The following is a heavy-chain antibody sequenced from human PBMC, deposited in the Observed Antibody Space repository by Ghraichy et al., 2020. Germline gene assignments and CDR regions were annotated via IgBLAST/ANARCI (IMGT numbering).Heavy chain of an antibody. D-gene: IGHD6-19*01. CDR2: ISGSGGGT. J-gene: IGHJ4*02. CDR1: GFTFSNYA. CDR3: AKDGDSSGWPHYCDY. V-gene: IGHV3-23*01. Sequence: GGSLRLSCAASGFTFSNYAMSWVRQAPGQGLEWVSAISGSGGGTYYADSVRGRSTISRDNSKKTLYLQMNSLRAEDTAVYYCAKDGDSSGWPHYCDYWGQGTLVSVSS.